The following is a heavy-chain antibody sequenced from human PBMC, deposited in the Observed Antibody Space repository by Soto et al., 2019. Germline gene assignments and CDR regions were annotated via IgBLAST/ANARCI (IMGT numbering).Heavy chain of an antibody. CDR3: ARGGGANYYYYGMDV. D-gene: IGHD1-26*01. CDR1: GYTFTSYY. CDR2: INPNSGGT. V-gene: IGHV1-2*02. J-gene: IGHJ6*02. Sequence: QVQLVQSGAEVKKPGASVKVSCKASGYTFTSYYMHWVRQAPGQGLEWMGIINPNSGGTNYAQKFQGRVTMTRDTSISTAYMELSRLRSDDTAVYYCARGGGANYYYYGMDVWGQGTTVTVSS.